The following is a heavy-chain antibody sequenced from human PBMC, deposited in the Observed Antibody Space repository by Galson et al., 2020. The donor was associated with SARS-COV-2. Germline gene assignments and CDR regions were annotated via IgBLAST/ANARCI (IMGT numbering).Heavy chain of an antibody. Sequence: HGESLKISCKGSGYSFINYWIGWVRQMPGKGLEWMGIIYPGDSDTRYATSFQGQVTISADKSISTAYLQWRSLKASDTAMYYCARHGGMEDLTGTRRISYYEYGMDVWGQGTTVTVSS. CDR3: ARHGGMEDLTGTRRISYYEYGMDV. CDR2: IYPGDSDT. D-gene: IGHD1-7*01. V-gene: IGHV5-51*01. CDR1: GYSFINYW. J-gene: IGHJ6*02.